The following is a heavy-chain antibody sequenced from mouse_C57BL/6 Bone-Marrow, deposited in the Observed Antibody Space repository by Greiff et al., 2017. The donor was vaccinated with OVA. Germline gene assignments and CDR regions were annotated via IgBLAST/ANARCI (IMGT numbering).Heavy chain of an antibody. CDR2: IYPRSGNT. CDR3: AGYYYGSSPFMDY. V-gene: IGHV1-81*01. Sequence: VQLQESGAELARPGASVKLSCKASGYTFTSYGISWVKQRTGQGLEWIGEIYPRSGNTYYNEKFKGKATLTADKSSSTAYMELRSLTSEDSAVYFCAGYYYGSSPFMDYWGQGTSVTVSS. CDR1: GYTFTSYG. D-gene: IGHD1-1*01. J-gene: IGHJ4*01.